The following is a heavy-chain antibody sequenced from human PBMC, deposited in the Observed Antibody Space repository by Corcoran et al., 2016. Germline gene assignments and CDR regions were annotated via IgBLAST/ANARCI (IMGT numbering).Heavy chain of an antibody. V-gene: IGHV6-1*01. Sequence: QVQLQQSGPGLVKPSQTLSLTCAISGDSVSSNSAAWHWIRQSPSRGLEWLGRTYYRSKWYNDYAISVKSRITINPDTAKNQFSLQLNSVTPEDTAVDYCVRSGQGSSSGWQFHFDYWGQGTLVTVSS. J-gene: IGHJ4*02. D-gene: IGHD6-19*01. CDR3: VRSGQGSSSGWQFHFDY. CDR1: GDSVSSNSAA. CDR2: TYYRSKWYN.